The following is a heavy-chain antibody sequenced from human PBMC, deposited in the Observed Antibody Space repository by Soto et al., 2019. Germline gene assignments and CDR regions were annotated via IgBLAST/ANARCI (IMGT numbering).Heavy chain of an antibody. Sequence: EVQLVQSGPEVKKPGESLRISCEASGYKITAYWIGWVRQMPGKGLEWMGIIYPGDSETKYSPSFQGQVTISADKSNSTAYLQWNSLEASDTAIYYCARHIGVTVASTRWYFDLWGRGTLVTVSS. CDR3: ARHIGVTVASTRWYFDL. D-gene: IGHD6-19*01. J-gene: IGHJ2*01. V-gene: IGHV5-51*01. CDR2: IYPGDSET. CDR1: GYKITAYW.